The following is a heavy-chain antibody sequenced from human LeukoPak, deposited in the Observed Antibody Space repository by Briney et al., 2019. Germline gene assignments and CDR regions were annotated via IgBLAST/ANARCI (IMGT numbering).Heavy chain of an antibody. J-gene: IGHJ4*02. CDR3: AKSLYGYVFDY. CDR1: GFTFSSYA. Sequence: GGSLRLSCVASGFTFSSYAMHWVRQAPGKGLEWVSAISGSGGSAFYTDSAKGRFTISRDNSKNTLYLQMNSLRAEDTAVYYCAKSLYGYVFDYWGQGTLVTVSS. CDR2: ISGSGGSA. V-gene: IGHV3-23*01. D-gene: IGHD5-18*01.